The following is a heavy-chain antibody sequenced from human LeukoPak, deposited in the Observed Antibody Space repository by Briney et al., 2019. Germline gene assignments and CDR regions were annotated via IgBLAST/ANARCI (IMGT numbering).Heavy chain of an antibody. Sequence: QPGGSLRLSCAASGFTFRSYGMHWVRQAPGKGLEYLSAISSNGGRTYYANSVKGRFTISRDNSRNTLYLQMGSLRAEDMAVYYCATYYYDSGGFHFHHWGQGTLVTVSS. J-gene: IGHJ1*01. CDR1: GFTFRSYG. D-gene: IGHD3-22*01. CDR2: ISSNGGRT. CDR3: ATYYYDSGGFHFHH. V-gene: IGHV3-64*01.